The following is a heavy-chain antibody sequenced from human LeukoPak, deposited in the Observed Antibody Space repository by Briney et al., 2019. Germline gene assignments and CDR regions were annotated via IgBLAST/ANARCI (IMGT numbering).Heavy chain of an antibody. Sequence: ASVKVSCKASGNTFTDYYMYWVRQAPGQGLEWMGWINPNSADTNYAQKFQGRVTMIRDTSISTAYMELSSLRSDDTAVYYCARVWRTATSGSNWFDPWGQGTLVTVSS. CDR3: ARVWRTATSGSNWFDP. D-gene: IGHD6-19*01. CDR1: GNTFTDYY. CDR2: INPNSADT. V-gene: IGHV1-2*02. J-gene: IGHJ5*02.